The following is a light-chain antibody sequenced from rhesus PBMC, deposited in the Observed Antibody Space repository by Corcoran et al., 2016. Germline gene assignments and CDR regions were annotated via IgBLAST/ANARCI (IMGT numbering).Light chain of an antibody. J-gene: IGKJ4*01. V-gene: IGKV3-31*02. CDR3: QETSNLSPLT. Sequence: EIVMTQSPATLSLSPGETATISCRTSQSVTSDLAWYQQKPGQAPRLLIKGKSNRATGIPDRFSGSGSGTDFTLTISSLEPEDFSVYYCQETSNLSPLTFGGGTKVEIK. CDR1: QSVTSD. CDR2: GKS.